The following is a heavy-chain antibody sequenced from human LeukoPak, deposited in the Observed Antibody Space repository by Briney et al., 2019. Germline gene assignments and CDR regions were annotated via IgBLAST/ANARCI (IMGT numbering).Heavy chain of an antibody. CDR1: GFTFSSYA. J-gene: IGHJ4*02. D-gene: IGHD7-27*01. CDR3: AKDYIRRAWD. CDR2: ITSNAAST. V-gene: IGHV3-23*01. Sequence: GGSLRLSCAASGFTFSSYAMRWVRQAPGKGLEWISTITSNAASTFYADSVKGRFTISRDNSKNTLYLQMYNLRAEDTALYYCAKDYIRRAWDWGQGSLVTVSS.